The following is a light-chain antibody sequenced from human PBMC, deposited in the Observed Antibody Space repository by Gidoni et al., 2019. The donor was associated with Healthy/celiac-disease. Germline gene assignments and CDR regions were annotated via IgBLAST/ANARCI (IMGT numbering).Light chain of an antibody. Sequence: ELVMTQSPATLSVSPGDRATLSCRASQSVSSSSAWYQQKPGQAPRLLIYCASTRATGIPARFSGSWSGTYFTLTISSLQSEDFAVYYCQQYNNWPPYTFGQGTKLEIK. CDR3: QQYNNWPPYT. CDR2: CAS. J-gene: IGKJ2*01. V-gene: IGKV3-15*01. CDR1: QSVSSS.